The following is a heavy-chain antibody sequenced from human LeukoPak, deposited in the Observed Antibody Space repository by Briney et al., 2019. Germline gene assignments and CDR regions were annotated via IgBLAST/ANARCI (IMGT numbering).Heavy chain of an antibody. D-gene: IGHD2-15*01. CDR1: GYSFTSYW. CDR2: IYPGDSDT. Sequence: GESLKISCKGSGYSFTSYWIGWVRQMPGKGLEWMGIIYPGDSDTRYSPSFQGQVTISADKSISTAYLQWSSLKASDTAMYYCARRYCSGGSCYYGMDVWGQGTTVTVSS. J-gene: IGHJ6*02. V-gene: IGHV5-51*01. CDR3: ARRYCSGGSCYYGMDV.